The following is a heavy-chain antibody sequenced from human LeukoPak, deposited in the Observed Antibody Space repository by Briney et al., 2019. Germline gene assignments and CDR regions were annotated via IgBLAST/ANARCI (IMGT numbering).Heavy chain of an antibody. D-gene: IGHD2-15*01. V-gene: IGHV5-51*01. CDR1: GYTFTNYW. Sequence: RGESLKISCKGSGYTFTNYWIGWVRQMPGRGLEWMGIIYPGDSDPRYSPSFQGQVTISADKSMSTAYLQWSSLKASDTAMYYCARQNAGYCGGGSCYLSDYWGQGTLVTVSS. J-gene: IGHJ4*02. CDR2: IYPGDSDP. CDR3: ARQNAGYCGGGSCYLSDY.